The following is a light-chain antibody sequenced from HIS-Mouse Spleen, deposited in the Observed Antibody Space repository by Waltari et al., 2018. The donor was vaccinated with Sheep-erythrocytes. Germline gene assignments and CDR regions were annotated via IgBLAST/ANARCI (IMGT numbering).Light chain of an antibody. V-gene: IGLV2-11*01. CDR1: SSDVGGYNY. CDR2: DVS. J-gene: IGLJ1*01. CDR3: CSYAGSYNHV. Sequence: QSALTQPRSVSGSPGQSVTISCTGTSSDVGGYNYVSWYQQQPGKAPKLMIYDVSNRPSGVPDRFSGSKSGNTASLTISGLQAEDEADYYCCSYAGSYNHVFATGTKVTVL.